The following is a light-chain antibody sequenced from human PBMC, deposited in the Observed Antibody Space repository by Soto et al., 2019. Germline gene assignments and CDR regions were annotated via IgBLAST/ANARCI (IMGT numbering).Light chain of an antibody. V-gene: IGKV3D-15*01. CDR3: QQYNNWPRGT. Sequence: EIVMTQSPATLSVSPGERATLSCRASHRFSTKLAWYQQKPGQAPRLLIYGASIRATGIPARFSGSGSGTEFTLTISSLQSEDFAVYYCQQYNNWPRGTFGQGTKLEIK. CDR1: HRFSTK. J-gene: IGKJ2*01. CDR2: GAS.